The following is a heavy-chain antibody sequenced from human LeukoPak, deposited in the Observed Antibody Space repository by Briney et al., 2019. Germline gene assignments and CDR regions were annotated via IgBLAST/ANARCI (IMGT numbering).Heavy chain of an antibody. Sequence: GGSLRLSCAASGFTFSSYGMHWVRQAPGKGLEWVAVISYDGSNKYYADSVKGRFTISRDNSKNTLYLQMNSLRAEDTAVYYCAKGDDIAAAGYAYWGQGTLVTVSS. CDR2: ISYDGSNK. D-gene: IGHD6-13*01. CDR1: GFTFSSYG. J-gene: IGHJ4*02. V-gene: IGHV3-30*18. CDR3: AKGDDIAAAGYAY.